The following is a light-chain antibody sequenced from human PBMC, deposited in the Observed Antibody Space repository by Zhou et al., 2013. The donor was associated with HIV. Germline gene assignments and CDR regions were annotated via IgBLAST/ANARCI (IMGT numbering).Light chain of an antibody. Sequence: EIVMTQSPATLSVSPGDRATLSCRASQSVRSNDLAWYQQKPGQAPRLLIYDASDRATGIPARFSGSGSGTDFTLTISSLEPEDFAVYYCQQRSNWPNTFGQGTKLEIK. CDR3: QQRSNWPNT. V-gene: IGKV3-11*01. CDR2: DAS. CDR1: QSVRSND. J-gene: IGKJ2*01.